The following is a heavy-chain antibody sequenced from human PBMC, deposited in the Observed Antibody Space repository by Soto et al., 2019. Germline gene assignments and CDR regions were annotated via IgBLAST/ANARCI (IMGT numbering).Heavy chain of an antibody. Sequence: GESLKISCKGSGYSFISYWIGWVRQMPGKGLEWMGIIYPGDSDTRYSPSFQGQVTISADKSISTAYLQWSSLKASDTAMYYCARPYSNYSLRLAFDIWGQGTMVTVSS. CDR2: IYPGDSDT. V-gene: IGHV5-51*01. D-gene: IGHD4-4*01. CDR3: ARPYSNYSLRLAFDI. CDR1: GYSFISYW. J-gene: IGHJ3*02.